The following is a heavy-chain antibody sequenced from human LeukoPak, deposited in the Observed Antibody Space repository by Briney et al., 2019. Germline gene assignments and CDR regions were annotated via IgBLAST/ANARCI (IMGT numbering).Heavy chain of an antibody. J-gene: IGHJ4*02. D-gene: IGHD2-21*01. Sequence: GGSLRLSCAASGFTVSSNYMSWVRQSPGKGLEWVSGIRSSGGSTYYADSVKGRFTISRDNSKNTVSLEMNSLRAEDTAIYYCAKDVNSYCRGDCSDYWGQGTLVTVSS. V-gene: IGHV3-53*05. CDR2: IRSSGGST. CDR3: AKDVNSYCRGDCSDY. CDR1: GFTVSSNY.